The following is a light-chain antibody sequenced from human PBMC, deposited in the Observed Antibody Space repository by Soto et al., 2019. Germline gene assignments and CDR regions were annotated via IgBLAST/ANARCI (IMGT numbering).Light chain of an antibody. J-gene: IGLJ1*01. Sequence: QSALTQPASVSGSPGQSITISCTGTSSDIGGYNYVSWYQQHPGKAPKLMIYDVSNRPSGVSNRFSGSKSGNTASLTISGLQAEDEADYCCSSYTSSSLWVFGTGTKVTVL. V-gene: IGLV2-14*01. CDR1: SSDIGGYNY. CDR2: DVS. CDR3: SSYTSSSLWV.